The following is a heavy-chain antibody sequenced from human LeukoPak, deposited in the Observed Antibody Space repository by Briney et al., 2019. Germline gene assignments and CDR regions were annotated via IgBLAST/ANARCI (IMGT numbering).Heavy chain of an antibody. CDR3: ARHGHYYDSSGYSPDAFDI. V-gene: IGHV4-38-2*02. CDR2: INHSGST. J-gene: IGHJ3*02. D-gene: IGHD3-22*01. Sequence: SETLSLTCTVSGYSISSGYYWSWIRQPPGKGLEWIGEINHSGSTNYNPSLKSRVTISVDTSKNQFSLKLSSGTAADTAVYYCARHGHYYDSSGYSPDAFDIWGKGTMVTVSS. CDR1: GYSISSGYY.